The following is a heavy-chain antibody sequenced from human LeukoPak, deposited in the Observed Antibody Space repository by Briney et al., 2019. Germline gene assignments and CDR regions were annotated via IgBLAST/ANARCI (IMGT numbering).Heavy chain of an antibody. Sequence: PSETLSLTCTVSGGSISSYYWSWIRQPPGKGLEWIGSIYYSGSTYYNPSLKSRVTISVDTSKNQFSLKLSSVTAADTAVYYCALQTYYYDSSFDYWGQGTLVTVSS. CDR2: IYYSGST. D-gene: IGHD3-22*01. V-gene: IGHV4-59*05. CDR3: ALQTYYYDSSFDY. J-gene: IGHJ4*02. CDR1: GGSISSYY.